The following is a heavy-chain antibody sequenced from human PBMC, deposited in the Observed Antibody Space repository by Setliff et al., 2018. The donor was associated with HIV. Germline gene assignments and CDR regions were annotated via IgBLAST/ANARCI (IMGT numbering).Heavy chain of an antibody. Sequence: ASVKVSCKASGYTFTSYYMHWVRQAPGQGLEWMGIINPSGGSTSYAQKFQGRVTMTRDASTSTVYMELSSLRSEDTAVYYCACTYYYGSGSPGSYYYYMDVWGKGTTVTVSS. J-gene: IGHJ6*03. V-gene: IGHV1-46*01. CDR3: ACTYYYGSGSPGSYYYYMDV. D-gene: IGHD3-10*01. CDR2: INPSGGST. CDR1: GYTFTSYY.